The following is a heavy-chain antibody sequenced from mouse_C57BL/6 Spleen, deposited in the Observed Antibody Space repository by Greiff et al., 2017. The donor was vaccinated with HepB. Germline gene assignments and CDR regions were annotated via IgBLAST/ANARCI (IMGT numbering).Heavy chain of an antibody. CDR2: INPNYGTT. Sequence: EVQLQESGPELVKPGASVKISCKASGYSFTDYNMNWVKQSNGKSLEWIGVINPNYGTTSYNQKFKGKATLTVDQSSSTAYMQLNSLTSEDSAVYYCASYVNYESYYYAMDYWGQGTSVTVSS. D-gene: IGHD1-1*01. V-gene: IGHV1-39*01. CDR3: ASYVNYESYYYAMDY. J-gene: IGHJ4*01. CDR1: GYSFTDYN.